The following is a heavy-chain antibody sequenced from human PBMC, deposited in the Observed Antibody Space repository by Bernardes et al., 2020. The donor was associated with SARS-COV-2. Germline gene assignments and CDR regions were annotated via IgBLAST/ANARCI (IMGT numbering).Heavy chain of an antibody. Sequence: GSLRLSCAASGFTFSSYGMHWVRQAPGKGLEWVAVISYDGSNKYYADSVKGRFTISRDNSKNTLYLQMNSLRAEDTAVYYCAKVSLPWLGYCSSTSCPNDPFDICGQGTMVTVSS. CDR2: ISYDGSNK. CDR3: AKVSLPWLGYCSSTSCPNDPFDI. J-gene: IGHJ3*02. CDR1: GFTFSSYG. V-gene: IGHV3-30*18. D-gene: IGHD2-2*01.